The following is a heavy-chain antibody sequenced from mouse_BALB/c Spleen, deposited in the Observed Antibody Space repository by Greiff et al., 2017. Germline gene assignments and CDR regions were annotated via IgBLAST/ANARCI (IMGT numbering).Heavy chain of an antibody. V-gene: IGHV5-6*01. CDR1: GFTFSSYG. Sequence: EVKVVESGGDLVKPGGSLKLSCAASGFTFSSYGMSWVRQTPDKRLEWVATISSGGSYTYYPDSVKGRFTISRDNAKNTLYLQMSSLKSEDTAMYYCARNDGSRYFDVWGAGTTVTVSS. CDR3: ARNDGSRYFDV. D-gene: IGHD2-3*01. CDR2: ISSGGSYT. J-gene: IGHJ1*01.